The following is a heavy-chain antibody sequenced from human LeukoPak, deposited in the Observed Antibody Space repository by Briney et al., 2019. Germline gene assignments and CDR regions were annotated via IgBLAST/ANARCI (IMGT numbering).Heavy chain of an antibody. V-gene: IGHV4-4*07. Sequence: SETLSLTCSVSGGSISSYYWSWIRQPAGKGLEWIWHVYISGSTKSNPSLKSRVTVSVDKSKNQFSLKLSSVTAADTAVYYCARSYYNPDSDYYYYMDVWGKGTTVTVSS. J-gene: IGHJ6*03. D-gene: IGHD2-21*01. CDR3: ARSYYNPDSDYYYYMDV. CDR1: GGSISSYY. CDR2: VYISGST.